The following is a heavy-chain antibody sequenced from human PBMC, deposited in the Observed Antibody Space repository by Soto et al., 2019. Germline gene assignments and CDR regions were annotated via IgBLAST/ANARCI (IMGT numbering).Heavy chain of an antibody. V-gene: IGHV4-34*01. CDR3: SRGGNHLGYCSSTSCYHDY. CDR2: INHSGST. Sequence: SETLSLTFAVYGGSFSGYYWSWIRQPPGKGLEWIGEINHSGSTNYNPSLKSRVTISVDTSKNQFSLKLSSVTAADTAVYYCSRGGNHLGYCSSTSCYHDYWGQGTLVTVSS. J-gene: IGHJ4*02. CDR1: GGSFSGYY. D-gene: IGHD2-2*01.